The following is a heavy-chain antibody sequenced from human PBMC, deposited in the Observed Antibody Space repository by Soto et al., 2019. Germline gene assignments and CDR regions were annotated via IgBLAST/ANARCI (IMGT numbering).Heavy chain of an antibody. CDR2: INPSGGST. CDR3: ARGGPYSRWSYYFDY. V-gene: IGHV1-46*01. Sequence: ASVKVSCKASGYTLHWVRQAPGQGLEWMGIINPSGGSTSYAQKFQGRVTMTRDTSTSTVYMELSSLRSEDTTVYYCARGGPYSRWSYYFDYWGQGTQVTVSS. CDR1: GYTL. D-gene: IGHD6-6*01. J-gene: IGHJ4*02.